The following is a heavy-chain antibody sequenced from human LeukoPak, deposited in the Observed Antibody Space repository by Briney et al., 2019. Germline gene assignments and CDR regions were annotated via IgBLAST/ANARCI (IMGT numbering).Heavy chain of an antibody. CDR2: IHYSGST. Sequence: PSETLSLTCTVSGGSISSSSYWGWIRQPPGKGLEWIGNIHYSGSTDYNPSLRSRVTISVDTSKNQISLKMSSVTAADTAVYYCARLSADRDYTNSWPTFDYWGQGTLVTVSS. J-gene: IGHJ4*02. D-gene: IGHD6-13*01. CDR3: ARLSADRDYTNSWPTFDY. CDR1: GGSISSSSY. V-gene: IGHV4-39*01.